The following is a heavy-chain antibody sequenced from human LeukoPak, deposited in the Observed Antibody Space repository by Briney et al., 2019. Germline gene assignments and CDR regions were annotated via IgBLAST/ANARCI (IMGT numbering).Heavy chain of an antibody. CDR3: ARLLRWVYYFDY. V-gene: IGHV4-39*01. J-gene: IGHJ4*02. Sequence: SETLSLTCTVSGGSISNNNYYWGWIRRPPGKGLEWIGSIYYSGSTYYNPSLRSRVTISVDKSKDQFSLKLSSVTAADTAVYYCARLLRWVYYFDYWGQGTLVIVSS. CDR1: GGSISNNNYY. CDR2: IYYSGST. D-gene: IGHD4-23*01.